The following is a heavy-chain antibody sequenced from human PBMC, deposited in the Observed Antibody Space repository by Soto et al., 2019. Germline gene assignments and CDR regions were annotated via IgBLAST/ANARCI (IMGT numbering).Heavy chain of an antibody. D-gene: IGHD3-16*01. CDR1: GGSFSGYY. J-gene: IGHJ4*02. CDR3: TRAPPRGGDYFDY. V-gene: IGHV4-34*01. Sequence: QVQLQQWGAGLLKPSETLSLTCAVYGGSFSGYYWSWIRQPPGKGLEWIGEINHSGSTNYNPSLKSRVTISVDTSKNQFSLKLSSVTAADTAVYYCTRAPPRGGDYFDYWGQGTLVTVYS. CDR2: INHSGST.